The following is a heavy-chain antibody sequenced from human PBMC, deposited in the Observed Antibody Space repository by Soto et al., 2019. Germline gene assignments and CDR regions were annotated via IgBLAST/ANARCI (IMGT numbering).Heavy chain of an antibody. CDR1: GGSISSYY. V-gene: IGHV4-59*01. D-gene: IGHD3-10*01. J-gene: IGHJ3*01. Sequence: SETLSLTCTVSGGSISSYYWSWIRQPPGKGLEWIGYIYYSGSTNYNPSLKSRVTISVDTSKNQFSLKLSSVTAADTAVYYCARGELLWFGELWGQGTMVTVSS. CDR2: IYYSGST. CDR3: ARGELLWFGEL.